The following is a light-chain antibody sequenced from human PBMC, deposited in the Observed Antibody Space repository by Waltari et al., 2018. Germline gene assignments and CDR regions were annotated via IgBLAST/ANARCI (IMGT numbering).Light chain of an antibody. V-gene: IGLV2-14*03. CDR2: DVT. J-gene: IGLJ2*01. Sequence: QPASVSGSPGQSITISCTGTSSDVGGYNYVSWYQQHPGKAPKVMIYDVTNRPSGVSNRFSGSKSGNTASLTISGLQAEDEADYYCSSYTSSSTPVVFGGGTKLTVL. CDR1: SSDVGGYNY. CDR3: SSYTSSSTPVV.